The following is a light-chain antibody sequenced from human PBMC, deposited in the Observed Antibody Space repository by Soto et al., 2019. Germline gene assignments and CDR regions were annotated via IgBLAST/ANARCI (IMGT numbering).Light chain of an antibody. CDR3: SSYAGSNKLV. J-gene: IGLJ2*01. CDR1: SSDVGGYNY. Sequence: QSALTQPPSASGSPGQSVTISCTGTSSDVGGYNYVSRYQQHPGKAPKLMIYEVSKRPSGVPDRFSGSKSGNTASLTVSGLQAEDEADYYCSSYAGSNKLVFGGGTKLTVL. V-gene: IGLV2-8*01. CDR2: EVS.